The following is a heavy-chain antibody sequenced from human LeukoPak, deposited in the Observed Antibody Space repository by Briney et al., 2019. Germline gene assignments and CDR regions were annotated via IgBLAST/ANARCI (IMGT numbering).Heavy chain of an antibody. V-gene: IGHV3-74*01. Sequence: GGSLRLSCAASGFTFSSYWMHWVRQAPGKGLVWVSRINSDGSSTSYADSVKGRFTISRDNAKNTLYLQMNSLRAEDTAVYYCARDYCSGGSCYGGIFDYWGQGTLVTVSS. CDR3: ARDYCSGGSCYGGIFDY. J-gene: IGHJ4*02. CDR1: GFTFSSYW. D-gene: IGHD2-15*01. CDR2: INSDGSST.